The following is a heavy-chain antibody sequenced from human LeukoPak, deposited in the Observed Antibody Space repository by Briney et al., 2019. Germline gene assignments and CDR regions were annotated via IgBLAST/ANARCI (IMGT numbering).Heavy chain of an antibody. Sequence: ASVKVSCKASGYTFTSYGISWVRQAPGQGLEWMGWISAYSGNTNYAQKLQGRVTMTTDTSTSTAYMELRSLRSDDTAVYYCARDDPIDVVVVAATQNYYYGMDVWGQGTTVTVSS. J-gene: IGHJ6*02. V-gene: IGHV1-18*01. CDR2: ISAYSGNT. CDR3: ARDDPIDVVVVAATQNYYYGMDV. CDR1: GYTFTSYG. D-gene: IGHD2-15*01.